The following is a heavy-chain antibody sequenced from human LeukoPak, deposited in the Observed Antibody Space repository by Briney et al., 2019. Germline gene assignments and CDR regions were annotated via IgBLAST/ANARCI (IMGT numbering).Heavy chain of an antibody. D-gene: IGHD3-10*01. V-gene: IGHV3-23*01. CDR3: AKGSLWFGEFNY. CDR1: GLTFSSYA. CDR2: ISGSGGST. Sequence: GGSLRLSCAVSGLTFSSYAMSWVRQAPGKGLEWVSAISGSGGSTYYADSVKGRFTISRDNSKNTLYLQMNSLRAEDTAVYYCAKGSLWFGEFNYWGQGTLVTVSS. J-gene: IGHJ4*02.